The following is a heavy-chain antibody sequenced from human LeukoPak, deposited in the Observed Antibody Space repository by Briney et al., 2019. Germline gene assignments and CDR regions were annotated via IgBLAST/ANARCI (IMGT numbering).Heavy chain of an antibody. CDR3: ARGTNGGLHSNWFDP. J-gene: IGHJ5*02. Sequence: GGSLRLSCAASGFSFSRYSMNWVRQAPGKGLEWVSYISSGSSTIYYRDSVKGRFTISRDNAKNSLYLQMNSLRAEDTAVYYCARGTNGGLHSNWFDPWGQGTLVTVSS. CDR1: GFSFSRYS. D-gene: IGHD7-27*01. CDR2: ISSGSSTI. V-gene: IGHV3-48*04.